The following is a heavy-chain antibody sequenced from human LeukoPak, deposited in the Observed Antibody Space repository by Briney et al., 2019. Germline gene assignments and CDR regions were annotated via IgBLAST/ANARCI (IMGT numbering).Heavy chain of an antibody. Sequence: GGSLSLSCSASGFTFNIYPVHWVRQAPGKGLEYVSGICRNGGSTYYADSVKGRFTISRDNSKNTLYLQMSSLRAEDTAVYYCVKESGFMVAPNSAFDIWGQGTMVTVSS. D-gene: IGHD4/OR15-4a*01. CDR1: GFTFNIYP. J-gene: IGHJ3*02. V-gene: IGHV3-64D*06. CDR3: VKESGFMVAPNSAFDI. CDR2: ICRNGGST.